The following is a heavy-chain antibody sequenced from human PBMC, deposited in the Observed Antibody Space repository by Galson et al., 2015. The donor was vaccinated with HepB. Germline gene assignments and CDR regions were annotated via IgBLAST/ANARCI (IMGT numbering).Heavy chain of an antibody. D-gene: IGHD2-2*01. CDR1: GYTFTSYG. J-gene: IGHJ6*02. CDR3: ARDTPGRYCSSTSCPGKYYYYYGMDV. V-gene: IGHV1-18*01. Sequence: SVKVSCKASGYTFTSYGISWVRQAPGQGLEWMGWISAYNGNTNYAQKLQGRVTMTTDTSTSTAYMELRSLRSDDTAVYYCARDTPGRYCSSTSCPGKYYYYYGMDVWGQGNPGHRLL. CDR2: ISAYNGNT.